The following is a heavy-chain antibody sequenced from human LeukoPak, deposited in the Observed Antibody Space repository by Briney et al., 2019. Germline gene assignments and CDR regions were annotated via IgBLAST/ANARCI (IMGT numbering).Heavy chain of an antibody. D-gene: IGHD3-10*01. CDR3: ARGPPREITMVRGVSAGMDV. V-gene: IGHV4-34*01. J-gene: IGHJ6*02. CDR2: INHSGST. CDR1: GGSFSGYY. Sequence: PSETLSLTCAVYGGSFSGYYWSWIRQPPGKGLEWIGEINHSGSTNYNPSLKSRVTISVDTSKNQFSLKLSSVTAADTAVYYCARGPPREITMVRGVSAGMDVWGQGTTVTVSS.